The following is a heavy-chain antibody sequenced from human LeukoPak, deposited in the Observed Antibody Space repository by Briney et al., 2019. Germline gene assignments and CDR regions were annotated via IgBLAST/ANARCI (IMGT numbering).Heavy chain of an antibody. Sequence: SETLSLTCTVSGGSISSYYWSWIRQPAGKGLEWIGRIYTSGSTNYNPSLKSRVTMSVDTSKNQFSLKLSSVTAADTAVYYCARAGTIAARRYYYYYYYMDVWGKGTTVTVSS. CDR2: IYTSGST. CDR1: GGSISSYY. D-gene: IGHD6-6*01. CDR3: ARAGTIAARRYYYYYYYMDV. V-gene: IGHV4-4*07. J-gene: IGHJ6*03.